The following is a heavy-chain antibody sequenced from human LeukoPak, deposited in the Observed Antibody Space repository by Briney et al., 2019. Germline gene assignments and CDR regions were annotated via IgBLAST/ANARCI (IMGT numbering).Heavy chain of an antibody. J-gene: IGHJ4*02. CDR1: GDPINSHSDY. V-gene: IGHV4-61*01. D-gene: IGHD5-12*01. Sequence: SETLSLTCTVSGDPINSHSDYTWTSNRQSPGKGLEWIGYIYHSGSTNYNPSLKSRVIISVDTSDNQFSLKLTSVTAADTAVYYCAREYSGFDYWGQGTLVTVSS. CDR2: IYHSGST. CDR3: AREYSGFDY.